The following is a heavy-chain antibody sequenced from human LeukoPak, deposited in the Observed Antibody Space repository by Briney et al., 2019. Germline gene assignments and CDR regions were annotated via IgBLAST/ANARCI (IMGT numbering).Heavy chain of an antibody. D-gene: IGHD2-15*01. J-gene: IGHJ6*03. CDR3: ARRGPTPYYYYMDG. CDR1: GYTFTHYG. V-gene: IGHV1-18*01. CDR2: ISANNGDT. Sequence: ASVTVSCKASGYTFTHYGIRWVRQAPGQGLEWLGWISANNGDTNYAQKLQGRVPMTTDTSTSTAYMELRSLTSHGTAVYYCARRGPTPYYYYMDGWGNGTTVTVS.